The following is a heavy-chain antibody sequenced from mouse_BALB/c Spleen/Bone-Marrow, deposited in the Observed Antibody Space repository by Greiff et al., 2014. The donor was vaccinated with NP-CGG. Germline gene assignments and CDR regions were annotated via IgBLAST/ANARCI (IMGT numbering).Heavy chain of an antibody. D-gene: IGHD5-1*01. Sequence: EVKLEESGPSLVKPSRTLPLTCSVTGDSITSGYWNWVRKFPGNKLEYMGYISYSGSTYYNPSLKSRISITRDTSKNQYYLQLNSVTTEDTATYYCAREKVPYYYAMDYWGQGTSVTVSS. CDR3: AREKVPYYYAMDY. CDR1: GDSITSGY. CDR2: ISYSGST. J-gene: IGHJ4*01. V-gene: IGHV3-8*02.